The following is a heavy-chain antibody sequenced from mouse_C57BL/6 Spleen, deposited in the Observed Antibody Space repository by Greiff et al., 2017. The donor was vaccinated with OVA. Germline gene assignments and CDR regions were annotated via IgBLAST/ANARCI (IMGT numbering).Heavy chain of an antibody. Sequence: VQLQQSGPVLVKPGPSVKISCKASGFTFTDYYMHWVKQSHGKSLEWIGLVYPYNGGTSYNQKFKGKATLTVDTSSSTAYMELNSLTSEDSAVYYCARSEGFTTASRAYFDYWGQGTTLTVSS. CDR1: GFTFTDYY. D-gene: IGHD1-2*01. V-gene: IGHV1-36*01. CDR2: VYPYNGGT. CDR3: ARSEGFTTASRAYFDY. J-gene: IGHJ2*01.